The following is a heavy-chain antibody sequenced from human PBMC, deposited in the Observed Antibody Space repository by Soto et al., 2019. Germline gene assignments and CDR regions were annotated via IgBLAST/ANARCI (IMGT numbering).Heavy chain of an antibody. CDR1: GFTLSSYA. Sequence: QVQLVESGGGVVQPGRSLRLSCAASGFTLSSYAMHWVRQAPGKGLGWVAVISYDGSDKYYADSVKGRFTISRDNSKNMLFLQMNTLRPEDTAVYYCARRYCSGGYCYFDYWGQGTLVTVSS. J-gene: IGHJ4*02. CDR2: ISYDGSDK. V-gene: IGHV3-30-3*01. D-gene: IGHD2-15*01. CDR3: ARRYCSGGYCYFDY.